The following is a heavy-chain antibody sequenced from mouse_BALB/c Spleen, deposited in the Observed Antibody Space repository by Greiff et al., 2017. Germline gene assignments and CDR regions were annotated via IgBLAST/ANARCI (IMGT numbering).Heavy chain of an antibody. Sequence: VQLKQSGAELVKPGASVKLSCTASGFNIKDTYMHWVKQRPEQGLEWIGRIDPANGNTKYDPKFQGKATITAATTSNTAYLTLSSLTYEDTSVYYGAPSSMITTTGFDYWGQGTLGTVSA. D-gene: IGHD2-4*01. V-gene: IGHV14-3*02. CDR1: GFNIKDTY. CDR2: IDPANGNT. CDR3: APSSMITTTGFDY. J-gene: IGHJ3*01.